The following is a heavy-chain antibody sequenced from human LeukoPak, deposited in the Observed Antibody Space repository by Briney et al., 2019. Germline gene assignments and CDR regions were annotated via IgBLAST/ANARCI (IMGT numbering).Heavy chain of an antibody. Sequence: ASVKVSCKASGYTFTSYYMHWVRQAPGQGLEWMGIINPSGGSTSYAQKFQGRVTMTRDTSTSTVYMELSRLRSDDTAVYYCARVMVFGVTFDYWGQGTLVTVSS. D-gene: IGHD3-3*01. CDR2: INPSGGST. V-gene: IGHV1-46*01. CDR1: GYTFTSYY. J-gene: IGHJ4*02. CDR3: ARVMVFGVTFDY.